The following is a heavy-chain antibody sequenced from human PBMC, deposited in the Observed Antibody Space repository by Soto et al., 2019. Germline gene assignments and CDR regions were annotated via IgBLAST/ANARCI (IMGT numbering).Heavy chain of an antibody. Sequence: SETLSLTCAVSGGSFTSNNWWTRVRQPPGQGLEWIGEIYRTGSTNYNPSLKSRVTISLDKSENQFSLKVTSLTAADTAVYYCASRDPGTSVDYWGQGTLVTVSS. CDR2: IYRTGST. D-gene: IGHD1-7*01. J-gene: IGHJ4*02. V-gene: IGHV4-4*02. CDR1: GGSFTSNNW. CDR3: ASRDPGTSVDY.